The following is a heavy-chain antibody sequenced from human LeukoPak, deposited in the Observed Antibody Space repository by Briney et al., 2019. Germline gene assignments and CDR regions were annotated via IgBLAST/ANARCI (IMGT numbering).Heavy chain of an antibody. Sequence: ASVKVSCKASGYTFTSYGISWVRQAPGQGLEWMGWISAYNGNTNYAQKLQGRVTMTTDTSTSTAYMELRSLRSDDTAVYYCATDQAAIVGATIDYYYYGMDVWGQGTTVTVSS. D-gene: IGHD1-26*01. V-gene: IGHV1-18*01. CDR2: ISAYNGNT. J-gene: IGHJ6*02. CDR1: GYTFTSYG. CDR3: ATDQAAIVGATIDYYYYGMDV.